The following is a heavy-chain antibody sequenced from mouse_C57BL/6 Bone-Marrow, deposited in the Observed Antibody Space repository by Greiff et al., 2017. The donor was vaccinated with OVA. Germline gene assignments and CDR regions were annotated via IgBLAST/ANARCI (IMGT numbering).Heavy chain of an antibody. CDR1: GYTFTSYW. V-gene: IGHV1-62-3*01. Sequence: VQLQQPGAELVKPGASVKLSCKASGYTFTSYWMHWVKQRPGRGLEWIGRIDPNSGGTKYNEKFKSKATLTVDKPSSTAYRQLSSLTSEDSAVYYCARRTTVVATRAMDYWGQGTSVTVSS. D-gene: IGHD1-1*01. J-gene: IGHJ4*01. CDR2: IDPNSGGT. CDR3: ARRTTVVATRAMDY.